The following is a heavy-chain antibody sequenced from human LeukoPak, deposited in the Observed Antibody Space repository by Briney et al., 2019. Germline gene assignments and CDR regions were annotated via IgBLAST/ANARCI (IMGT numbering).Heavy chain of an antibody. CDR1: GGSISSYY. D-gene: IGHD6-19*01. J-gene: IGHJ4*02. Sequence: KTSETLSLTCTVSGGSISSYYWSWIRQPPGKGLEWIGYIYYSGSTNYNPSLKSRVTISVDTSKNQFSLKLSSVTAADTAVYYCARHTLAAAFDYWGQGTLVTVSS. CDR3: ARHTLAAAFDY. CDR2: IYYSGST. V-gene: IGHV4-59*08.